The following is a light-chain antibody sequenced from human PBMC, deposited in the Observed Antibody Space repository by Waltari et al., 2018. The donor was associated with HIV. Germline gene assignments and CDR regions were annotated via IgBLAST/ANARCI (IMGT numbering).Light chain of an antibody. J-gene: IGLJ2*01. CDR2: EVT. Sequence: LTQGTGSGSPGQSITISCTGTYSDVGGYNYVSWFQQRPGKAPKLIVYEVTHRPSGVSNRFSASKSGNTASLTISGVQAEDKADYYCSSYTSSSTLVFGGGTKLTVL. V-gene: IGLV2-14*01. CDR3: SSYTSSSTLV. CDR1: YSDVGGYNY.